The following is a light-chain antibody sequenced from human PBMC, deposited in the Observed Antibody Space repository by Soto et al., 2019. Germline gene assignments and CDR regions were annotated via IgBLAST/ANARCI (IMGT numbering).Light chain of an antibody. CDR1: QTVSSN. CDR2: GAS. Sequence: EIMVTQSPCTLSLSTGERATLSCGASQTVSSNYLAWYQQKPGQAPRLLIYGASTRATGIPARFSGSGSGTEFTLTISSLQSEDFAVYYCQQYNNWPRTFGQGTKV. CDR3: QQYNNWPRT. J-gene: IGKJ1*01. V-gene: IGKV3-15*01.